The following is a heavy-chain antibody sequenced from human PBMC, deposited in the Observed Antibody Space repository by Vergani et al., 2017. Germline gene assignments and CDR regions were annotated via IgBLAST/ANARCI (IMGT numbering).Heavy chain of an antibody. Sequence: VELVESGGGLVQPGGSLRLSCATSGFTFSKFYMSWVRQAPGKGLEWVANINQDGSEKYFVDSVKGRFTISRDNARSSLYLQMNSLRAEDTAVYYCARESFLWFGEGIDYWGQGTLVTVSS. V-gene: IGHV3-7*01. CDR3: ARESFLWFGEGIDY. D-gene: IGHD3-10*01. CDR1: GFTFSKFY. CDR2: INQDGSEK. J-gene: IGHJ4*02.